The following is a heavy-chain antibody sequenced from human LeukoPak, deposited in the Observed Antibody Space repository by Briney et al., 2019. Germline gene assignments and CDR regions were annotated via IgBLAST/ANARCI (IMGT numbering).Heavy chain of an antibody. V-gene: IGHV3-30*04. CDR1: GFTFSSYA. Sequence: GGSLRLSCAASGFTFSSYAMHWVRQAPGKRLEWVAVISYDGSNKYYADSVKGRFTISRDNSKNTLYLQMNSLRAEDTAVYYCARVYYYDSSGYLYYFDYWGQGTLVTVSS. CDR3: ARVYYYDSSGYLYYFDY. CDR2: ISYDGSNK. D-gene: IGHD3-22*01. J-gene: IGHJ4*02.